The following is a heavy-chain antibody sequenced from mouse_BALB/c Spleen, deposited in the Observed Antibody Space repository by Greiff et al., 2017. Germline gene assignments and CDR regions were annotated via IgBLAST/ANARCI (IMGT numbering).Heavy chain of an antibody. J-gene: IGHJ2*01. Sequence: EVNVVESGGGLVQPGGSLKLSCAASGFTFSSYTMSWVRQTPEKRLEWVAYISNGGGSTYYPDTVKGRFTISRDNAKNTLYLQMSSLKSEDTAMYYCARRDDFDYWGQGTTLTVSS. CDR3: ARRDDFDY. CDR1: GFTFSSYT. CDR2: ISNGGGST. V-gene: IGHV5-12-2*01.